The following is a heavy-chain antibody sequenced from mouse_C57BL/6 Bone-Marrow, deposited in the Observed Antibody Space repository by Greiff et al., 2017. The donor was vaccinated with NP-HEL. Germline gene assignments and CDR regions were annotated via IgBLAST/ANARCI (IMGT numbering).Heavy chain of an antibody. CDR1: GYAFSSSW. CDR3: ARSDIYYDYDVDD. D-gene: IGHD2-4*01. V-gene: IGHV1-82*01. Sequence: LQESGPELVKPGASVKISCKASGYAFSSSWMNWVKQRPGKGLEWIGRIYPGDGDTNYNGKFKGKATLTADKSSSTAYMQLSSLTSEDSAVYFCARSDIYYDYDVDDWGQGTTLTVSS. CDR2: IYPGDGDT. J-gene: IGHJ2*01.